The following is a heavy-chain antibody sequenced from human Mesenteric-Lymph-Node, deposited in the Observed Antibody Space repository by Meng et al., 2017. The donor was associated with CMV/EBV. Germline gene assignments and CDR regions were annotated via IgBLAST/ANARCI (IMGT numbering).Heavy chain of an antibody. Sequence: GESLKISCAASGFTVSGSYMNWVRQAPGKGPEWVSVINSGGSSTYYADSVKGRFTISRDNSKNTLYLQMKSLRAEDTAVYYCAKGRFLTTVTLFDYWGQGTLVTVSS. CDR2: INSGGSST. CDR3: AKGRFLTTVTLFDY. J-gene: IGHJ4*02. V-gene: IGHV3-23*03. CDR1: GFTVSGSY. D-gene: IGHD4-17*01.